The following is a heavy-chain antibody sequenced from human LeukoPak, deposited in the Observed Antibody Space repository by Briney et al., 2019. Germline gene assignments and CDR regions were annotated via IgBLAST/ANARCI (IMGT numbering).Heavy chain of an antibody. D-gene: IGHD4-17*01. V-gene: IGHV4-59*01. CDR1: GGSISSYY. Sequence: SETLSLTCTVSGGSISSYYWSWIRQPPGKGLEWIGYIYYSGGTNYNPSLKSRVTISIDTSKNQFSLKLRSVTAADTAVYYCARVSSPPGADGDPFDPWGEGTPVTVSP. J-gene: IGHJ5*02. CDR3: ARVSSPPGADGDPFDP. CDR2: IYYSGGT.